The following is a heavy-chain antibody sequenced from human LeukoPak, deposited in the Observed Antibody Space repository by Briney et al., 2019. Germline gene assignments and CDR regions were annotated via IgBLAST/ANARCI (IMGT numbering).Heavy chain of an antibody. V-gene: IGHV3-23*01. CDR1: GFTFSKYA. J-gene: IGHJ2*01. Sequence: GGSLRLSCAASGFTFSKYAMSWVRQVPEKGLEWVSGISGSGGSTYYADSVKGRFTISRDNSKNTLHLQMNSLRAEDTALYYCAKWNSVYWYFDLWGRGTLVTVSS. D-gene: IGHD1-1*01. CDR2: ISGSGGST. CDR3: AKWNSVYWYFDL.